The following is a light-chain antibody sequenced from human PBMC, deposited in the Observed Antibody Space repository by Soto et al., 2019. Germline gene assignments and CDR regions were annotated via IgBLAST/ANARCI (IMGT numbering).Light chain of an antibody. CDR1: SSDVGGYAY. J-gene: IGLJ1*01. V-gene: IGLV2-14*01. CDR3: SSFAGSNNFPYV. Sequence: QSALTQPASVSGSPGQSITISCTGTSSDVGGYAYVSWYQQYPDKAPKLVISEVSNRPSGVSHRFSGSRSGNTASLTISGLQAEDEADYYCSSFAGSNNFPYVFGTGTKLTVL. CDR2: EVS.